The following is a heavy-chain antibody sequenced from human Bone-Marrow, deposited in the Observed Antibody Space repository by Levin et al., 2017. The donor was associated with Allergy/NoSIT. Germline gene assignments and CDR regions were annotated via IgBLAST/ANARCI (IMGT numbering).Heavy chain of an antibody. Sequence: HPGGSLRLSCTASGFSFSGYAMHWVRQAPGKGLECVAVVSYDGSDKYYADSVKGRFSVSRDNSKDTLSLQMNSLRAEDTALYYCAIAGTSSPNFDYWGQGTLVTVSS. J-gene: IGHJ4*02. CDR3: AIAGTSSPNFDY. CDR1: GFSFSGYA. V-gene: IGHV3-30*04. CDR2: VSYDGSDK.